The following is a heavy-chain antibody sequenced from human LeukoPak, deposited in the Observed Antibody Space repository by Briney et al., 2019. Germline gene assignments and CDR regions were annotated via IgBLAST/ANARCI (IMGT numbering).Heavy chain of an antibody. Sequence: SETLSLTCTVSGGSISSGGYYWSWIRQHPGKGLEWIGYIYYSGSTYYNPSLKSRVTISVDTSKNQFSLKLSSVTAADTAVYYCARLGYDSSGYYLGFDYWGQGTLVTVSS. J-gene: IGHJ4*02. CDR3: ARLGYDSSGYYLGFDY. CDR2: IYYSGST. CDR1: GGSISSGGYY. D-gene: IGHD3-22*01. V-gene: IGHV4-31*03.